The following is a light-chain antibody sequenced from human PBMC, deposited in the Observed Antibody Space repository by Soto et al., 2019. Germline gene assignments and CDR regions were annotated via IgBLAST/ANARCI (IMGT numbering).Light chain of an antibody. CDR1: QSVSSSY. CDR2: GAS. Sequence: EIVLTQSPGTLSLSPGERATLSCRASQSVSSSYLAWYQQKPGQAPRLLIYGASSRATGIPDRFSGSGSGTDFTLTISRLEHEAFAVYYCQQYGSSITFGQGTKVEIK. J-gene: IGKJ1*01. CDR3: QQYGSSIT. V-gene: IGKV3-20*01.